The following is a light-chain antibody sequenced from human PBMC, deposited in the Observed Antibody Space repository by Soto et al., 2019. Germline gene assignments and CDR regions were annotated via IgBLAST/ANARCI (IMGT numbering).Light chain of an antibody. J-gene: IGLJ1*01. CDR2: EVT. CDR1: SSDVGSFNY. CDR3: SSYTSRSTLV. V-gene: IGLV2-14*01. Sequence: GSPGQSITISCTATSSDVGSFNYVSWYQHHPGKAPKLMIYEVTSRPSGVSNRFSGSKSGNTASLTISGLQAEDEADYYCSSYTSRSTLVFGTGTKVTVL.